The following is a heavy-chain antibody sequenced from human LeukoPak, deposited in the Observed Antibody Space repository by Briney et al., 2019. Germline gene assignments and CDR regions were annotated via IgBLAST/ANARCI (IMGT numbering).Heavy chain of an antibody. J-gene: IGHJ4*02. Sequence: PSETLSLTCTVSGGSISRSSYYWGWIRQPPGKGLEWIGSIYYDGSTYYNPSLKSRVTISVDTSKNQFSLKLSSATAADTAVYYCAKTKYYYDRSGYFFDFWGQGTLVTVSS. CDR2: IYYDGST. V-gene: IGHV4-39*01. CDR3: AKTKYYYDRSGYFFDF. D-gene: IGHD3-22*01. CDR1: GGSISRSSYY.